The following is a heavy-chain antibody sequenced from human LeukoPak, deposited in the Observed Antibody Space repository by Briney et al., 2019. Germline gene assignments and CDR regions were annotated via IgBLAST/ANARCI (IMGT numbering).Heavy chain of an antibody. Sequence: SETLSLTCTVSGGSISSSSYYWGWIRQPPGKGLEWIGNIYYSGSTYYNASLQSRVTISIDTSKNQFSLRLNSVTAADTAMYYCAKSGGYGLIDYWGQGTQVTVSS. J-gene: IGHJ4*02. CDR3: AKSGGYGLIDY. D-gene: IGHD1-26*01. CDR2: IYYSGST. CDR1: GGSISSSSYY. V-gene: IGHV4-39*01.